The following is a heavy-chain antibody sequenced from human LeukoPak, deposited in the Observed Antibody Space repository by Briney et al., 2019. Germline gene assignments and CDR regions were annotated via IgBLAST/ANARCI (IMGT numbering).Heavy chain of an antibody. CDR1: GGSISSYY. CDR2: IYYTGTT. V-gene: IGHV4-59*08. D-gene: IGHD5-24*01. CDR3: VRVYGNSKTNDY. Sequence: SETLSLTCTVSGGSISSYYWSWIRQPPGKGLEWVGYIYYTGTTNYNPSLKSRVTISLDTSKNQFSLKLTSVTAADTALYYCVRVYGNSKTNDYWGQGTLVTVSS. J-gene: IGHJ4*02.